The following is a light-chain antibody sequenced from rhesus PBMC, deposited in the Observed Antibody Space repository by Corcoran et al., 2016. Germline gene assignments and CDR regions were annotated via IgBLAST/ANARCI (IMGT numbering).Light chain of an antibody. J-gene: IGKJ1*01. Sequence: DIVMTQSPDSLAVSLGERVTINCKSSQSLLYSSNNKNYLAWYQQKPGQAPKLLLYWASTRGSGVPNRFSGSGSGTDFTLTISGLRAEDVAVYYCQQYYSSPLTFGQGTKVEIK. CDR1: QSLLYSSNNKNY. V-gene: IGKV4-1*01. CDR2: WAS. CDR3: QQYYSSPLT.